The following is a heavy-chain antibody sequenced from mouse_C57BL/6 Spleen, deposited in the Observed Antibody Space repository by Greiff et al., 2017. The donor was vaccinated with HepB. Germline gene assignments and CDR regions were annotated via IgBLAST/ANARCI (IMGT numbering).Heavy chain of an antibody. Sequence: EVMLVESEGGLVQPGSSMKLSCTASGFTFSDYYMAWVRQVPEKGLEWVANINYDGSSTYYLDSLKSRFIISRDNAKNILYMQMSSLKSEDTATYYCARESLWYAMDYWGHGASVIVSS. CDR2: INYDGSST. CDR3: ARESLWYAMDY. V-gene: IGHV5-16*01. J-gene: IGHJ4*01. CDR1: GFTFSDYY. D-gene: IGHD6-5*01.